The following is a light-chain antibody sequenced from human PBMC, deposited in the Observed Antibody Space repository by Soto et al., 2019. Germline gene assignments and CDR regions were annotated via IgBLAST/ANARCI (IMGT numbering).Light chain of an antibody. CDR3: QQYRGKPFT. V-gene: IGKV1-5*01. J-gene: IGKJ2*01. CDR1: QSIDSW. CDR2: DAS. Sequence: DIQMTQSPSTLSASVGDRVTIACRDSQSIDSWLAWYQQKPGKAPKFLIYDASDLESGVPSRFSGSGSGTEFTLTISSLQPDDFATYYCQQYRGKPFTFGQGTKVDIK.